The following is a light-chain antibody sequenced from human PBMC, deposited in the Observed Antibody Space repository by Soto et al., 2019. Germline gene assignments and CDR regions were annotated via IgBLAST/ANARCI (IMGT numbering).Light chain of an antibody. CDR1: SSDVGGYNY. V-gene: IGLV2-14*03. J-gene: IGLJ2*01. Sequence: QSALTQPASVSGSPGQSITISCTGTSSDVGGYNYVSWYQHHPGKAPKLMISDVTNRPSGVSNRFSGSKSGNTASLTISGLQAEDEGDYYCTSYTGSNTPVVFGGGTKVTVL. CDR3: TSYTGSNTPVV. CDR2: DVT.